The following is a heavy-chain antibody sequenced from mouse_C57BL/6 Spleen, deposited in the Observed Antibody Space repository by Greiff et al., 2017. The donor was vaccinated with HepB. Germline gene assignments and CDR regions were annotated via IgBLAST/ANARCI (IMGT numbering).Heavy chain of an antibody. V-gene: IGHV1-55*01. D-gene: IGHD2-1*01. J-gene: IGHJ4*01. CDR1: GYTFTSYL. CDR2: IYPGSGST. CDR3: ARGHGNYDVYYAMDY. Sequence: QVQLQQPGAELVKPGASVKMSCKASGYTFTSYLITWVKQRPGQGLEWIGDIYPGSGSTNYNEKFKSKATLTVDTSSSTAYMQLSSLTSEDSAVYYCARGHGNYDVYYAMDYWGQGTSVTVSS.